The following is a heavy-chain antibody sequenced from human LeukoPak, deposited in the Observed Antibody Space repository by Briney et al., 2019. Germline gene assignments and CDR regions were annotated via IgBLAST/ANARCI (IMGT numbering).Heavy chain of an antibody. CDR3: ARPRIAAARAAFDI. D-gene: IGHD6-13*01. CDR1: GYSFTSYW. V-gene: IGHV5-51*01. Sequence: GESLKISCKGSGYSFTSYWIVWVRQMPGKGLEWMGIIYPGDSDTRYSPSFQGQVTISADKSISTAYLQWNSLKASDTAMYYCARPRIAAARAAFDIWGQGTMVTVSS. CDR2: IYPGDSDT. J-gene: IGHJ3*02.